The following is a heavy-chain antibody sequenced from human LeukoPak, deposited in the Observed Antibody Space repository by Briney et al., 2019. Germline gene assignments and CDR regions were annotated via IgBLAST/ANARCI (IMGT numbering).Heavy chain of an antibody. V-gene: IGHV3-23*01. CDR3: AKDRYSYVYFYCFDP. Sequence: GGSLRLSCAASGFTFSSYAMSWVRQAPGKGLEWVSAISGSGGSTYYADSVKGRFTISRDNSKNTLYLQMNSLRAEDTAVYYCAKDRYSYVYFYCFDPGGREPLVTVSS. CDR2: ISGSGGST. CDR1: GFTFSSYA. J-gene: IGHJ5*02. D-gene: IGHD5-18*01.